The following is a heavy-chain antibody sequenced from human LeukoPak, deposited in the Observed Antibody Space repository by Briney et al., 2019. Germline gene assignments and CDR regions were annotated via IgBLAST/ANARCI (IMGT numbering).Heavy chain of an antibody. V-gene: IGHV3-9*01. Sequence: GRSLRLSCAASGFTFDDYAMHWVRQPPGKGLEWGSSINWNGGGTDYADSVKGRFTISRDNAKNSLYLQLSSLRPEDTALYYCAKHMRDTNTYSFFGLDVWGQGTTVTVSS. CDR2: INWNGGGT. J-gene: IGHJ6*02. CDR1: GFTFDDYA. CDR3: AKHMRDTNTYSFFGLDV. D-gene: IGHD1-26*01.